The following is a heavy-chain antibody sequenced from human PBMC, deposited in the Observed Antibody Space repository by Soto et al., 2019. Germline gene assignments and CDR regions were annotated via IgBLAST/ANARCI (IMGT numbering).Heavy chain of an antibody. CDR2: IYYSGST. V-gene: IGHV4-31*03. D-gene: IGHD6-13*01. Sequence: SETLSLTCTVSGGSISSGGYYWSWIRQHPGKGLEWIGYIYYSGSTYYNPSLKSRVTISVDTSKNQFSLKLSSVTAADTAVYYCARVIGTGYSSSFGWFDPWGQGTLVTVSS. CDR1: GGSISSGGYY. CDR3: ARVIGTGYSSSFGWFDP. J-gene: IGHJ5*02.